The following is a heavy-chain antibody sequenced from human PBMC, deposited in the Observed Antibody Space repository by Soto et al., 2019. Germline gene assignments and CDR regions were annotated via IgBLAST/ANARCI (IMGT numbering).Heavy chain of an antibody. CDR3: ARDGLINYYYDSSGYYYPGGPPYFDI. Sequence: GASVKVSCKASGYTFTSYYMHWVRQAPGQGLEWMGIINPSGGSTSYAQKFQGRVTMTRDTSTSTVYMELSSLRSEDTAVYYCARDGLINYYYDSSGYYYPGGPPYFDIWGQGTMVTVSS. V-gene: IGHV1-46*01. J-gene: IGHJ3*02. CDR1: GYTFTSYY. D-gene: IGHD3-22*01. CDR2: INPSGGST.